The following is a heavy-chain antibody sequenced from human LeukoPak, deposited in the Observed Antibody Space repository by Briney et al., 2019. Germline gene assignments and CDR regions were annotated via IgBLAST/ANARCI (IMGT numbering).Heavy chain of an antibody. Sequence: GGSLRLSCAASGFRQVPGMGLEWVSAISRNSGSIGYADSVKGRFTISRDNSKNTLYLQMNSLRAEDTAVYYCAKKGNNWANYYMDVWGKGTTVTVSS. CDR2: ISRNSGSI. CDR3: AKKGNNWANYYMDV. J-gene: IGHJ6*03. CDR1: GF. V-gene: IGHV3-9*01. D-gene: IGHD1-1*01.